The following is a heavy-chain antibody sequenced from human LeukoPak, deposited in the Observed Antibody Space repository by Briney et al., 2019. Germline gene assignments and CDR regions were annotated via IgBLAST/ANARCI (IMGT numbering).Heavy chain of an antibody. Sequence: ASVKVSCKASGGTFSSYTISWVRQAPGQGVEWMGGISPISGTTNYAQKFQGRVTITTDESTSTAYIELSSLRSEDTAVYYCATPPTGTTTTGEYYFDYWGQGTLVTVSS. J-gene: IGHJ4*02. CDR3: ATPPTGTTTTGEYYFDY. CDR1: GGTFSSYT. V-gene: IGHV1-69*05. D-gene: IGHD1-1*01. CDR2: ISPISGTT.